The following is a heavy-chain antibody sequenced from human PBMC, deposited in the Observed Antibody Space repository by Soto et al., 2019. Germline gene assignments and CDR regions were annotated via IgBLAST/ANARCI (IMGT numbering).Heavy chain of an antibody. Sequence: ASVKVSCKASGGTFSSYTISWVRQAPGQGLEWMGGIIPIFGTANYAQKFQGRVTITADESTSTAYMELNSLRAEDTAVYYCARDREGYCGGDCYSGWFDPWGQGTLVTVSS. CDR2: IIPIFGTA. D-gene: IGHD2-21*02. CDR3: ARDREGYCGGDCYSGWFDP. V-gene: IGHV1-69*13. CDR1: GGTFSSYT. J-gene: IGHJ5*02.